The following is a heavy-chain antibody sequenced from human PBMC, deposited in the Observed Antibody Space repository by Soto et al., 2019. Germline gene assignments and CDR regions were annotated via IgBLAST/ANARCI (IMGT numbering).Heavy chain of an antibody. V-gene: IGHV1-69*02. CDR3: AMSSAPRVAFDI. Sequence: SVKVSCKASGGTFSSYTISWVRQAPGQGLEWMGRIIPILGIANYAQKFQGRVTITADKSTSTAYMELSSLRSEDTAVYYCAMSSAPRVAFDIWGQGTMVTISS. D-gene: IGHD6-19*01. J-gene: IGHJ3*02. CDR1: GGTFSSYT. CDR2: IIPILGIA.